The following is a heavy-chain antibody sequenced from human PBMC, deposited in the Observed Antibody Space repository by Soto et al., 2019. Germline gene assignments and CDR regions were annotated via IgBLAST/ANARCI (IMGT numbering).Heavy chain of an antibody. CDR2: IYYSGST. J-gene: IGHJ3*02. D-gene: IGHD6-6*01. CDR1: GVSISSGGYY. Sequence: QVQLQESGPGLVKPSQTLSLTCTVSGVSISSGGYYWSWIRQHPGKGLEWIGNIYYSGSTYYNPSLKSRVTITVNTSKKQFSLKLSTVTAADTAVYYCARCSGSSSCPISDAFDIWGHGTLVTVSS. CDR3: ARCSGSSSCPISDAFDI. V-gene: IGHV4-31*03.